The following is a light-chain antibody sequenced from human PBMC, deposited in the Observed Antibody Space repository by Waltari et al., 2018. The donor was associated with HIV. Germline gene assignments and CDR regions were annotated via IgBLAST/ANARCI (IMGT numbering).Light chain of an antibody. CDR2: TTS. J-gene: IGKJ1*01. CDR1: QNNDKY. Sequence: DIQITPSPSSLSASIGDRVTITCRARQNNDKYLNWYQQKAGKAPKLLIYTTSNLQSGVPSRFSGSGSGTEVTLTISSLQPEDLATYYCQQGYNTPPWTFAPGTKVEVK. V-gene: IGKV1-39*01. CDR3: QQGYNTPPWT.